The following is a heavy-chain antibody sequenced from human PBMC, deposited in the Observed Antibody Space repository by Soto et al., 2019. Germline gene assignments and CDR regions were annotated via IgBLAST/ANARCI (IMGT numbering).Heavy chain of an antibody. Sequence: GASVKVSCKASGYTFTSYYMNWVRQAPGQGLEWLGIINPSGGYTTYAQRFLGRVTMTSDTSTSTVHMELGSLTSEDTAVYYCARGGGIGVVTAAYDQWGQETLVNVSS. CDR3: ARGGGIGVVTAAYDQ. CDR2: INPSGGYT. V-gene: IGHV1-46*03. D-gene: IGHD2-21*02. CDR1: GYTFTSYY. J-gene: IGHJ4*02.